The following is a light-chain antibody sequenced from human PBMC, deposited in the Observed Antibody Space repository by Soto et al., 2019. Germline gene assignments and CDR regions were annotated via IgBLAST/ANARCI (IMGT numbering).Light chain of an antibody. CDR1: SSDVGDHNY. CDR3: SSYTSSSTLV. J-gene: IGLJ1*01. CDR2: EVS. V-gene: IGLV2-14*01. Sequence: QSALTQPASVSGSPGQSITISCTGISSDVGDHNYVSWYQQHPGKAPTLVIYEVSNRPSGISNRFTGSKSGNTASLTISGLQADGESDYYCSSYTSSSTLVFGTGTKLTVL.